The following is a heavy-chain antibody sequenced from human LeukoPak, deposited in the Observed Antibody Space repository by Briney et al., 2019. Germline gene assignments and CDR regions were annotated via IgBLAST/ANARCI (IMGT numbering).Heavy chain of an antibody. Sequence: GGSLRLSCAASGFNFNTYGMHWVRQTPGKGLEWEAVIWHDGSDEYYADSVKGRFTISRDNSKSLVYLQMDSLRDEDTAVYYCAGEVVRDVSGVDYTWLDPWGQGTLVFVSA. CDR2: IWHDGSDE. V-gene: IGHV3-33*01. J-gene: IGHJ5*02. D-gene: IGHD2-8*01. CDR3: AGEVVRDVSGVDYTWLDP. CDR1: GFNFNTYG.